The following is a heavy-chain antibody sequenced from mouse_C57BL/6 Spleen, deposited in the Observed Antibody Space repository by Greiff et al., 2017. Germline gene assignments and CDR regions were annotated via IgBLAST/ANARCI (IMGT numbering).Heavy chain of an antibody. Sequence: QVQLQQPGAELVKPGASVKLSCKASGYTFTSYWMHWVKQRPGQGLEWIGMIHPNSGSTNYNEKFKSKATLTVDKSSSTSYMQLSSLTSEDSAVYYCARGIGFHYYGSSYDFDYWGQGTTLTVSS. CDR1: GYTFTSYW. CDR3: ARGIGFHYYGSSYDFDY. V-gene: IGHV1-64*01. CDR2: IHPNSGST. J-gene: IGHJ2*01. D-gene: IGHD1-1*01.